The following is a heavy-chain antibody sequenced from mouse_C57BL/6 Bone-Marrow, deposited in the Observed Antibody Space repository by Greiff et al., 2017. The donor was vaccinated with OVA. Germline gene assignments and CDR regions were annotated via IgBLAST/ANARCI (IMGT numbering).Heavy chain of an antibody. CDR3: TTPLYYDGSSFPY. CDR2: LVPETGDT. Sequence: EVQLQQSGAELVRPGASVKLSCTASGFNIKDDYMHWVKQRPEQGLEWIGWLVPETGDTEYASKFQGKATITADTSTNTAYLQLSSLPSEATAVYYCTTPLYYDGSSFPYWGQGTTLTVSS. V-gene: IGHV14-4*01. J-gene: IGHJ2*01. D-gene: IGHD1-1*01. CDR1: GFNIKDDY.